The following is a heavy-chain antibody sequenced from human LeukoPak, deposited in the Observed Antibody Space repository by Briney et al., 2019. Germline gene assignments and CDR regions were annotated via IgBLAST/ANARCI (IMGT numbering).Heavy chain of an antibody. CDR2: IYTSGSP. CDR1: GGSISSYY. Sequence: NPSETLSLTWPVAGGSISSYYWSWIRQPARKGMEWIGCIYTSGSPNYNPSLKSRVTMSVDTSKNQFSLKLSSVTAADTAVYYCARDNPPRTLDAFDIWGQGTMVTVSS. V-gene: IGHV4-4*07. CDR3: ARDNPPRTLDAFDI. J-gene: IGHJ3*02. D-gene: IGHD1-14*01.